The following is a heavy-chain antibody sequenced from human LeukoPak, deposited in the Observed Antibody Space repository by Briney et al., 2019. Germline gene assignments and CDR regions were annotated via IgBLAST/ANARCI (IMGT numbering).Heavy chain of an antibody. Sequence: GGSLRLSCTASGFTFSSYAMSWVRQAPGKGLEWVSAISGSGGSTYYADSVKGRFTISRDNSKNTLYLQMNSLRAEDTAVYYCARGGSGYTFDFWGQGTLLTVSS. CDR2: ISGSGGST. J-gene: IGHJ4*02. D-gene: IGHD3-3*01. V-gene: IGHV3-23*01. CDR1: GFTFSSYA. CDR3: ARGGSGYTFDF.